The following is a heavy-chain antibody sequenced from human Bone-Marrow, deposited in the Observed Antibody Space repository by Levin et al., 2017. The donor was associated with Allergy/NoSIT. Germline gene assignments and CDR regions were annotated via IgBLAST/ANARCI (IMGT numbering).Heavy chain of an antibody. CDR2: FDPEDGEI. CDR1: GYTLTDIS. D-gene: IGHD3-9*01. J-gene: IGHJ3*02. V-gene: IGHV1-24*01. Sequence: GESLKISCKVSGYTLTDISMHWVRQAPGKGLEWMGGFDPEDGEIIYAQQFQGRVTMTEDTSTNTAYMELSTLTSEDTAVYYCATAYSNELRYFDWLSTRGGAFDIWGQGTMVTVSS. CDR3: ATAYSNELRYFDWLSTRGGAFDI.